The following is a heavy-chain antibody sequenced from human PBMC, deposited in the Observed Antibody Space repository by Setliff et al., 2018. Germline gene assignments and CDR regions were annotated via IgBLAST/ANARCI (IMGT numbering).Heavy chain of an antibody. Sequence: PSETLSLTCTVSGGSISSGDSYWSWIRQPPGKGLEWIGYIYYSGSTYYNPSLKSRVTISVDTSKNQFSLKLSSVTAADTAVFYCARSFSRREKFLLDYWGQGALVTVSS. CDR3: ARSFSRREKFLLDY. CDR1: GGSISSGDSY. V-gene: IGHV4-30-4*08. J-gene: IGHJ4*02. CDR2: IYYSGST.